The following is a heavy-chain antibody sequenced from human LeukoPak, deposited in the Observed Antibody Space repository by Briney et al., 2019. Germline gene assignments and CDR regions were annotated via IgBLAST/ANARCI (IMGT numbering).Heavy chain of an antibody. CDR2: ISISSSPI. D-gene: IGHD4-17*01. J-gene: IGHJ4*02. CDR1: GFTFSSYS. Sequence: GGSLRLSCAASGFTFSSYSMNWVRQAPGKGLEWVSYISISSSPIYYADSVKGRFTISRDNAKNSLYLQMNSLRAEDTAVYYCARDDGDYAHPVDYWGQGTLVTVSS. CDR3: ARDDGDYAHPVDY. V-gene: IGHV3-48*04.